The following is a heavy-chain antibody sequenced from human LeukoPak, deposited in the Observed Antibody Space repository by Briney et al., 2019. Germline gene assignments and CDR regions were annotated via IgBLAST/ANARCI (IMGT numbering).Heavy chain of an antibody. D-gene: IGHD6-13*01. CDR1: GFTFSNFA. CDR2: ITGYGAT. V-gene: IGHV3-23*01. Sequence: WGSLRLSCAASGFTFSNFAMMWVRQAPGTGLQWVSTITGYGATFYADSVRGRLTIFRDTSMNTLFLQMNSLGAEDTAVYYCAKGAAAGKVDWFDPWGQGTLVTVPS. J-gene: IGHJ5*02. CDR3: AKGAAAGKVDWFDP.